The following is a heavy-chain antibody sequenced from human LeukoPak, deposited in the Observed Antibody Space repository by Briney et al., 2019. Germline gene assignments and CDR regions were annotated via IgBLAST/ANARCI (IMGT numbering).Heavy chain of an antibody. J-gene: IGHJ4*02. CDR2: IRNKENKYII. D-gene: IGHD1-1*01. CDR3: ARVGNYLDY. CDR1: GFTFSAHY. Sequence: PGGSLRLSCAASGFTFSAHYMDWVRQAPGKGLEWVGRIRNKENKYIIEYAASVKGRFTISRDDSKNKLYLQMNSLKTEDTAVYYCARVGNYLDYWGQGTLVIVSS. V-gene: IGHV3-72*01.